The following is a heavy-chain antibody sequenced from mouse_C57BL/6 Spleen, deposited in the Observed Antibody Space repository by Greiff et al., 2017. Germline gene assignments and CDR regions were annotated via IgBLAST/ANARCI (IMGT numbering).Heavy chain of an antibody. D-gene: IGHD1-1*01. Sequence: QVQLQQPGAELVKPGASVKMSCKASGYTFTSYWITWVKQRPGQGLEWIGDIYPGSGSTNYNEKFKSKATLTVDTTSSTAYMQLSSLTSEDSAVYYCALYYGSRDWYFDVWGTGTTVTVSS. CDR2: IYPGSGST. V-gene: IGHV1-55*01. J-gene: IGHJ1*03. CDR1: GYTFTSYW. CDR3: ALYYGSRDWYFDV.